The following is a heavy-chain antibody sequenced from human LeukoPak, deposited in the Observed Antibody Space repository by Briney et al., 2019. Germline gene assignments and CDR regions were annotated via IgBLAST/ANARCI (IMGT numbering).Heavy chain of an antibody. V-gene: IGHV1-3*01. J-gene: IGHJ5*02. Sequence: ASVKVSCKASGYTFTSYAMHWVRQAPGQRLEWMGWINAGNGNTKYSQKFQGRITITRDTSANTAYMDLSSLRSEDTAVYYCARDPGPIYGDYEKISWFDPWGQGTLVTVSS. CDR1: GYTFTSYA. CDR3: ARDPGPIYGDYEKISWFDP. CDR2: INAGNGNT. D-gene: IGHD4-17*01.